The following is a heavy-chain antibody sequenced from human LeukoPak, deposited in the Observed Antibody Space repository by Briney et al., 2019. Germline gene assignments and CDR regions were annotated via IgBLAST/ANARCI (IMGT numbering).Heavy chain of an antibody. CDR1: GFTFSSYS. Sequence: PGGSLRLSCAASGFTFSSYSMNWVRQAPGKGLEWVSSISSSSSYIYYADSVKGRFTISRDNAKNSLYLQMNSLRAEDTAVYYCARSLYSSGWSVGYWGQGTLVTVSS. CDR3: ARSLYSSGWSVGY. CDR2: ISSSSSYI. V-gene: IGHV3-21*04. J-gene: IGHJ4*02. D-gene: IGHD6-19*01.